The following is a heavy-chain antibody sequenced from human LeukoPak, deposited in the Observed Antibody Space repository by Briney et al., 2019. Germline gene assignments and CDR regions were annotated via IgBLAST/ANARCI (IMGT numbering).Heavy chain of an antibody. V-gene: IGHV4-4*02. J-gene: IGHJ4*02. Sequence: SEALSLTCTVSGVSISSSNWWSWVRQPPGKGLEWIGEIYHTGSTNYSPSLKSRVTMSVDKSKNHFSLKLSSVTAADTAVYYCAKIVTTVTTTEGYWGQGTLVTVSS. CDR1: GVSISSSNW. D-gene: IGHD4-17*01. CDR2: IYHTGST. CDR3: AKIVTTVTTTEGY.